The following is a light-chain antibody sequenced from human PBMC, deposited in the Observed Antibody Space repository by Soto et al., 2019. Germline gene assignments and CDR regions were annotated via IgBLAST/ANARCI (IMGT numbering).Light chain of an antibody. J-gene: IGLJ2*01. Sequence: QSVLTQPPSVSGAPGQRVTISCTGSSSNIGAGYDVHWYQQLPGTAPKLLIYGNSNRPSGVPDRFSGSKPGTSASLAITGLQAEDEADYYCQSYDSSLSGVVFGGGTQLTV. CDR2: GNS. V-gene: IGLV1-40*01. CDR1: SSNIGAGYD. CDR3: QSYDSSLSGVV.